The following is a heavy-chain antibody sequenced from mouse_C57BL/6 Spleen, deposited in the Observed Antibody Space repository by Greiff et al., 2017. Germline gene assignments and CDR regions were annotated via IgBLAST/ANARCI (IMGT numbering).Heavy chain of an antibody. Sequence: EVKLMESGGGLVKPGGSLKLSCAASGFTFSSYTMSWVRQTPEKRLEWVATISGGGGNTYYPDSVKGRFTISRDNAKNTLYLQMSSLRSEDTALYYCARPYYYGSSPFAYWGQGTLVTVSA. J-gene: IGHJ3*01. V-gene: IGHV5-9*01. CDR1: GFTFSSYT. D-gene: IGHD1-1*01. CDR2: ISGGGGNT. CDR3: ARPYYYGSSPFAY.